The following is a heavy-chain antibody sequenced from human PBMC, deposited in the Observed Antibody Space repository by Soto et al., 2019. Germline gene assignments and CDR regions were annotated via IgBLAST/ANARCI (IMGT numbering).Heavy chain of an antibody. CDR3: ASLDTPQTPY. V-gene: IGHV3-33*01. CDR2: IWNDGSDK. D-gene: IGHD3-9*01. J-gene: IGHJ4*02. CDR1: GFTFSNYV. Sequence: QVQLVESGGGVVQPGRSLRLSCAASGFTFSNYVMHWVHQAPGKGLDWVAFIWNDGSDKYYADSVKGRFTISRDNSKNPLYLQMNSLRAEDTAVYFCASLDTPQTPYWGQGTLVSVSS.